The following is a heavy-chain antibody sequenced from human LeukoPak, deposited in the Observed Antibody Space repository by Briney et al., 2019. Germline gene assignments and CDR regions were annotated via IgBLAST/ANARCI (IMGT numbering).Heavy chain of an antibody. CDR1: GFTFSSYG. CDR2: ISYDGSNK. J-gene: IGHJ4*02. CDR3: AKDSSSWYYFDY. V-gene: IGHV3-30*18. D-gene: IGHD6-13*01. Sequence: GRSLRLSCAASGFTFSSYGMHWVRQAPGKGLEGVAVISYDGSNKYYADSVKGRFTISRDNSKNTLYLQMNSLRAEDTAVYYCAKDSSSWYYFDYWGQGTLVTVS.